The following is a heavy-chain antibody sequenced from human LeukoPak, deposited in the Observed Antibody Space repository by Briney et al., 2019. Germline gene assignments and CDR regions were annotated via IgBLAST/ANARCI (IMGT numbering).Heavy chain of an antibody. Sequence: SETLSLTCSVSGGYISIYYWSWIRQAPGKGLEWIGYIYNSGTTDYNPSLKSRVTISVDTSKDQFFLRLTSVTAADTAVYYCARLRKFVDAFDIWGRGTMVSVSS. CDR1: GGYISIYY. J-gene: IGHJ3*02. V-gene: IGHV4-4*08. CDR2: IYNSGTT. CDR3: ARLRKFVDAFDI. D-gene: IGHD3-16*01.